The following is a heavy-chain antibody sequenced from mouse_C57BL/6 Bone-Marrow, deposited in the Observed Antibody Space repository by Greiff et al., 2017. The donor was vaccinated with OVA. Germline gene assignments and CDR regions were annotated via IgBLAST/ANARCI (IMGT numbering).Heavy chain of an antibody. J-gene: IGHJ4*01. CDR3: ARGYGSSFYAMDY. CDR2: IYPNDGST. V-gene: IGHV1-85*01. Sequence: QVQLQQSGPELVKPGASVKLSCKASGYTFTSYDINWVKQRPGQGLEWIGRIYPNDGSTKYNEKAKGKATLTVEITSSTGKMVFHSLTSEDSAVYFCARGYGSSFYAMDYWGQGTSVTVSS. CDR1: GYTFTSYD. D-gene: IGHD1-1*01.